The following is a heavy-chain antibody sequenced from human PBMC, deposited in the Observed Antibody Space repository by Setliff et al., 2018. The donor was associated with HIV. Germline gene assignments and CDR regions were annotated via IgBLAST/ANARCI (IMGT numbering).Heavy chain of an antibody. Sequence: SETLSLTCSVSGGSMTRNYWSWIRQPPGKGLEWIGYIYYSGTTNYNPSLKSRVTFSVDMSKTQVSLKLTSVTAADTAMYFCARVRGVNFWSGSYSLPASDAFDVWGQGTMVTVSS. CDR2: IYYSGTT. CDR3: ARVRGVNFWSGSYSLPASDAFDV. J-gene: IGHJ3*01. CDR1: GGSMTRNY. D-gene: IGHD3-3*01. V-gene: IGHV4-59*01.